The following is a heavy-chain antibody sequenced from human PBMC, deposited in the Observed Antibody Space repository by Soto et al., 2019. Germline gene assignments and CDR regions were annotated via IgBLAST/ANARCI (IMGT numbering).Heavy chain of an antibody. CDR3: ARDGPPEPWFDP. Sequence: GGSLRLCCAASGVTFSSYWMSWVRQAPGKGLEWVANIKQDGSEKYYVDSVKGRFTISRDNAKNSLYLQMNSLRAEDTAVYYCARDGPPEPWFDPGGQGTLVTVSS. CDR1: GVTFSSYW. J-gene: IGHJ5*02. V-gene: IGHV3-7*01. CDR2: IKQDGSEK.